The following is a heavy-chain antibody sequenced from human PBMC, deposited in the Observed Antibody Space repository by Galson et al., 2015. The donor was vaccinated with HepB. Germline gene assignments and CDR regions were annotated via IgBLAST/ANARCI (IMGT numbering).Heavy chain of an antibody. D-gene: IGHD5-24*01. V-gene: IGHV3-33*01. CDR3: ARGELATILLLEDY. J-gene: IGHJ4*02. CDR1: GFTFSSYG. CDR2: IWYDGSNK. Sequence: SLRLSCAASGFTFSSYGMHWVRQAPGKGLEWVAVIWYDGSNKYYAGSVKGRFTISRDNSKNTLYLQMNSLRAEDTAVYYCARGELATILLLEDYWGQGTLVTVSS.